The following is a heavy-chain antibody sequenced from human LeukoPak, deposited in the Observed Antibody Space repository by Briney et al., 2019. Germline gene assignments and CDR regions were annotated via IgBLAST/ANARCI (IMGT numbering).Heavy chain of an antibody. V-gene: IGHV1-2*02. CDR2: INPHSGDT. J-gene: IGHJ5*02. Sequence: ASVTVSCKASGYTFTDYYMYWVRQAPGQGLEWMGWINPHSGDTIYAQKFQGRVTMTRDTSISTAYMEVSSPRSDDTAVYYCARGPLLGSTWFDPWGQGTLVTVSS. CDR1: GYTFTDYY. CDR3: ARGPLLGSTWFDP. D-gene: IGHD7-27*01.